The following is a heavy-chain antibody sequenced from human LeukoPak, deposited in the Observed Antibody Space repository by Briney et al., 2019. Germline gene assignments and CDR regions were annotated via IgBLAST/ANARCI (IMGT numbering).Heavy chain of an antibody. Sequence: PGGSLRLSCAASGFTFSSYAMSWVRQAPGKGLEWVSAISGSGGRTYYADSVKGRFTISRDNAKNSVYLQINSLRAEDTAVYYCARDLGWLQSDYWGQGTLVTVSS. CDR3: ARDLGWLQSDY. V-gene: IGHV3-23*01. CDR2: ISGSGGRT. J-gene: IGHJ4*02. CDR1: GFTFSSYA. D-gene: IGHD5-24*01.